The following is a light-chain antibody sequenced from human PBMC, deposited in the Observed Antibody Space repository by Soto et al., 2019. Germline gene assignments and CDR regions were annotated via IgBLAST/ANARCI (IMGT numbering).Light chain of an antibody. Sequence: QSVLTQPASVSGSPGQSITISCTGSSSDVGGYNYVSWYQQHPGKAPKLMIYEVSDRPSGISSRFSGSKSGNTASLTISGLKTEDEADYYCSSYTSSSTLFGTGTKVTVL. J-gene: IGLJ1*01. CDR2: EVS. CDR1: SSDVGGYNY. V-gene: IGLV2-14*01. CDR3: SSYTSSSTL.